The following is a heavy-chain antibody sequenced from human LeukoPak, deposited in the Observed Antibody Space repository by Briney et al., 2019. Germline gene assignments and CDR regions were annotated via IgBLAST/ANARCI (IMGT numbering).Heavy chain of an antibody. CDR3: ARVVIYDSSGYYYERAFDI. Sequence: GGSLRLSCAASGFTFSSYSMNWVRQAPGKGLEWVSYISSSSSTIYYADSVKGRFTISRDNAKNSLYLQMNSLRAEDTAVYYCARVVIYDSSGYYYERAFDIWGQGTMVTVSS. CDR2: ISSSSSTI. J-gene: IGHJ3*02. D-gene: IGHD3-22*01. V-gene: IGHV3-48*04. CDR1: GFTFSSYS.